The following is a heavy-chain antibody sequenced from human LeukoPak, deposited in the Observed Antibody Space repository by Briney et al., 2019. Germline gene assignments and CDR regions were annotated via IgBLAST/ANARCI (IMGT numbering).Heavy chain of an antibody. V-gene: IGHV3-23*01. CDR2: ISGSGGRT. CDR3: AASATVTRAFDY. CDR1: GFTLSSYA. D-gene: IGHD4-17*01. Sequence: GGSLLLSCGAPGFTLSSYAMRSVRQAPGKGLEWVSAISGSGGRTYSADSVMGRFTISRDNSKNTLYLQMNSLRAEDTAVYYCAASATVTRAFDYWGQGTLVTVSS. J-gene: IGHJ4*02.